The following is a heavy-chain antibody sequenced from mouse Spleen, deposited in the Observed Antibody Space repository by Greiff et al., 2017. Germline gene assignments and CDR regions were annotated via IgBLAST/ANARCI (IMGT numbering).Heavy chain of an antibody. CDR3: SRDGNYGWFAY. J-gene: IGHJ3*01. CDR1: GYSITSGYD. Sequence: ESGPGMVKPSQSLSLTCTVTGYSITSGYDWHWIRHFPGNKLEWMGYISYSGSTNYNPSLKSRISITHDTSKNHFFLKLNSVTNEDTATYFRSRDGNYGWFAYWGQGTLVTVSA. V-gene: IGHV3-1*01. CDR2: ISYSGST. D-gene: IGHD2-1*01.